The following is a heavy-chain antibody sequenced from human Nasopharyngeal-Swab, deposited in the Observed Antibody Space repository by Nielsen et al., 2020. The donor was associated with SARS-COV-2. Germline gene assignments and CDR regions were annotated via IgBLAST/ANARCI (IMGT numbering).Heavy chain of an antibody. V-gene: IGHV3-30*04. Sequence: WIRQPPGKGLEWVAVIWNDGSNKYYADSVKGRFTISRDNSKNTPYLQMNSLRAEDTAVYYCARDWIGNFDYWGQGTLVTVSS. CDR2: IWNDGSNK. D-gene: IGHD3-10*01. J-gene: IGHJ4*02. CDR3: ARDWIGNFDY.